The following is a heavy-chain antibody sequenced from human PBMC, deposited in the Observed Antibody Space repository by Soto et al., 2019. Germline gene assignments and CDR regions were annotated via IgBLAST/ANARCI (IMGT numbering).Heavy chain of an antibody. CDR1: GGTLSIYA. CDR2: IIPIFGTA. J-gene: IGHJ6*02. D-gene: IGHD2-8*01. Sequence: ASVKVSCQASGGTLSIYAISWVLQAPGQGLEWMGGIIPIFGTANYAQKFQGRVTITADESTSTAYMELSSLRSEDTAVYYCARLDCTNSLCWEEYYYGIDCCGQGNTVTV. V-gene: IGHV1-69*13. CDR3: ARLDCTNSLCWEEYYYGIDC.